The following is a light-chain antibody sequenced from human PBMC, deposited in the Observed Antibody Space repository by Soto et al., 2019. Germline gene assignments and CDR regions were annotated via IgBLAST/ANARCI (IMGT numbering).Light chain of an antibody. J-gene: IGKJ1*01. CDR3: QQRSNWPWT. CDR2: GAS. CDR1: QSVSSY. V-gene: IGKV3-15*01. Sequence: IVMSQSPAALSVSPGDRATLSCRASQSVSSYLAWYQQKPGQAPSLLIYGASTRATDIPPRFSGSGSGTEFTLTITSLQSEDFAVYYCQQRSNWPWTFGQGTKVDI.